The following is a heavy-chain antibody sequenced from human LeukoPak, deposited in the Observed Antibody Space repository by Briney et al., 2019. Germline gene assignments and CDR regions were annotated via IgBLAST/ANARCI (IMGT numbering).Heavy chain of an antibody. J-gene: IGHJ4*02. CDR3: TTDGDSSSWYYFDY. V-gene: IGHV3-15*01. CDR2: IKSKTDGGTT. D-gene: IGHD6-13*01. Sequence: KPGGSLRLSCAPSGFTFSNAWMSGVRQAPGKGREWVGRIKSKTDGGTTDYAAPVKGRFTISSDDSKNTLYPQMNSLKTEDTAVYYCTTDGDSSSWYYFDYWGQGTLVTVSS. CDR1: GFTFSNAW.